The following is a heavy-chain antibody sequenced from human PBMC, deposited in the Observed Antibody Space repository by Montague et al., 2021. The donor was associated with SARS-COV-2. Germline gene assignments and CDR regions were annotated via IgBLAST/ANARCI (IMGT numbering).Heavy chain of an antibody. CDR1: GFSLSTSGMC. D-gene: IGHD4-23*01. Sequence: PALVKPTQTLTLTCTFSGFSLSTSGMCVSWIRRPPGKALEWLARIDWDDDKYYSTSLKTRLTISKDTSKNQVVLTMTNMDPVDTATHYCARELGTVVTLDYWGQGTLVTVSS. J-gene: IGHJ4*02. CDR2: IDWDDDK. V-gene: IGHV2-70*11. CDR3: ARELGTVVTLDY.